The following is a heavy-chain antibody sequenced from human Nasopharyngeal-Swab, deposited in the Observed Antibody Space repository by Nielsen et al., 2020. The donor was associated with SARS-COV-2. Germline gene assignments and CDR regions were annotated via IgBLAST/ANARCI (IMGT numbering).Heavy chain of an antibody. CDR2: ISYDGSNK. V-gene: IGHV3-30-3*01. J-gene: IGHJ4*02. Sequence: WIRQPPGKGLEWVAVISYDGSNKYYADSVKGRFTISRDNSKNTLYLQMNSLRAEDTAVYYCARGPFYYFDYWGQGTLVIVSS. CDR3: ARGPFYYFDY.